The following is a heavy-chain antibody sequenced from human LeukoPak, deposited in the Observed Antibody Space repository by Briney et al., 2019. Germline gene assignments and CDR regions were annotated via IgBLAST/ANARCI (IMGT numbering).Heavy chain of an antibody. Sequence: GGSLRLSCAASGFTFGRYWMHWVRQAPGKGLVWVSRISPDGKTINYADSVKGGFTVSRDNAKNTLYLQMNSLRAEDTAVYYCARDLREKDYWGQGTLVTVSS. D-gene: IGHD4-17*01. CDR1: GFTFGRYW. V-gene: IGHV3-74*01. J-gene: IGHJ4*02. CDR2: ISPDGKTI. CDR3: ARDLREKDY.